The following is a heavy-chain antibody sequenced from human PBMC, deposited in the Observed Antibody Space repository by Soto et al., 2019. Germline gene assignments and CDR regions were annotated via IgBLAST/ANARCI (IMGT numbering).Heavy chain of an antibody. D-gene: IGHD3-22*01. Sequence: SETLSLTCTVSGGSISSGDYYWSWIRQPPGKGLEWIGYIYYSGSTYYNPSLKSRVTISVDTSKNQFSLKLSSVTAADTAVYYCARVDPTTRYYYDSSGYDIWGQGTMVTV. CDR1: GGSISSGDYY. CDR2: IYYSGST. V-gene: IGHV4-30-4*01. CDR3: ARVDPTTRYYYDSSGYDI. J-gene: IGHJ3*02.